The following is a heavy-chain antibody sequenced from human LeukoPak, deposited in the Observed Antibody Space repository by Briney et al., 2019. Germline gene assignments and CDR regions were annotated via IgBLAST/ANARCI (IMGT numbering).Heavy chain of an antibody. Sequence: SETLSLTCTVSGGSISSYYWSWIRPPPGKGLEWIGYIHYSGSTNYNPSLKSRVTISVDTSKNQFSLKLSSVTAADTAVYYCARAQVVLYTDDYGDYRNYYGMDVWGKGTTVTVSS. J-gene: IGHJ6*04. D-gene: IGHD4-17*01. CDR1: GGSISSYY. CDR2: IHYSGST. V-gene: IGHV4-59*01. CDR3: ARAQVVLYTDDYGDYRNYYGMDV.